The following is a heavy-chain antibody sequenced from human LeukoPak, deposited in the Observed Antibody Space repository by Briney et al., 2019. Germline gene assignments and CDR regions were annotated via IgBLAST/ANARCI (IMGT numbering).Heavy chain of an antibody. J-gene: IGHJ4*02. Sequence: ASVKVSCKASGYTFTSYGISWVRQAPGQGLEWMGWISAYNGNTNYAQKLQGRVTMTTDTSTSTAYMELRSLRSDDTAVYYCARLPTLWFGESLIDYWGQGTLVTVSS. V-gene: IGHV1-18*01. D-gene: IGHD3-10*01. CDR2: ISAYNGNT. CDR1: GYTFTSYG. CDR3: ARLPTLWFGESLIDY.